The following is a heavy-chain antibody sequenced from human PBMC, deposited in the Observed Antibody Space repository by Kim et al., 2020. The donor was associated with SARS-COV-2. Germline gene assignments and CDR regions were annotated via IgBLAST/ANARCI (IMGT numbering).Heavy chain of an antibody. CDR3: ARVGRGYSGYDYY. CDR1: GFTFSSYS. Sequence: GGSLRLSCAASGFTFSSYSMNWVRQAPGKGLEWVSSISSSSSYIYYADSVKGRFTISRDNAKNSLYLQMNSLRAEDTAVYYCARVGRGYSGYDYYWGQGTLVTVSS. V-gene: IGHV3-21*01. D-gene: IGHD5-12*01. CDR2: ISSSSSYI. J-gene: IGHJ4*02.